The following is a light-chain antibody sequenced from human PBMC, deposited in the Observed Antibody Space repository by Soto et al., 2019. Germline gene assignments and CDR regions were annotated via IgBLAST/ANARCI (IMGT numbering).Light chain of an antibody. V-gene: IGKV1-39*01. Sequence: DIQMTQSPSSLSASVGDRVTITCRASHSISSYLNWYQQKPGKAPKLLIYAASSLESGAPSRFSCSGSGTDFTLTIRSLQPEDFATYYFQQSYSTPRTFGQGTKVEIK. CDR2: AAS. CDR1: HSISSY. CDR3: QQSYSTPRT. J-gene: IGKJ1*01.